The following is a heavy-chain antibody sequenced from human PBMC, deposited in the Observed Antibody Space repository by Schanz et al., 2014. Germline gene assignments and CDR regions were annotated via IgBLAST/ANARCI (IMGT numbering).Heavy chain of an antibody. V-gene: IGHV1-18*01. D-gene: IGHD3-9*01. J-gene: IGHJ4*02. CDR1: GYTFTSYG. CDR3: ARDAADFYDILTEEDY. CDR2: ISAYNGNT. Sequence: QVQLVQSGAEVKKPGASVKVSCKASGYTFTSYGISWVRQAPGQGLEWMGWISAYNGNTKYPQKLQGRVTMTTDTSTSTAYMELRSLRSDDTAVYYCARDAADFYDILTEEDYWSQCALVAVSP.